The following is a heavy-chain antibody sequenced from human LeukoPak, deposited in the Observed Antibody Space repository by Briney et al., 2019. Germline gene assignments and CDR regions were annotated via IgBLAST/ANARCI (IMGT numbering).Heavy chain of an antibody. CDR3: ARENGDWYFDY. J-gene: IGHJ4*02. CDR2: ISSSSNFT. Sequence: GGSLRLSCAASGFTFTSYEMNWVRQAPGKGLEWVSYISSSSNFTNYADSVKGRFTISRDNAKNSLYLQMNSLRAEDTAVYYCARENGDWYFDYWGQGTLVTVSS. V-gene: IGHV3-48*03. D-gene: IGHD4-17*01. CDR1: GFTFTSYE.